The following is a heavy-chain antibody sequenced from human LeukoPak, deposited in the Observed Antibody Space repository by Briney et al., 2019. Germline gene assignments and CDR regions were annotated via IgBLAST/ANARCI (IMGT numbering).Heavy chain of an antibody. CDR1: GGSISSGDYY. J-gene: IGHJ6*02. CDR2: IYYSGST. CDR3: ARHHNYYYYYGMDV. Sequence: PSQTLSLTCTVSGGSISSGDYYWSWIRQPPGKGLEWIGYIYYSGSTNYNPSLKSRVTISVDTSKNQFSLKLSSVTAADTAVYYCARHHNYYYYYGMDVWGQGTTVTVSS. V-gene: IGHV4-30-4*01.